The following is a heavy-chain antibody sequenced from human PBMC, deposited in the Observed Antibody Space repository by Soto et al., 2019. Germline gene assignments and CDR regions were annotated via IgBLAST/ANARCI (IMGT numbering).Heavy chain of an antibody. CDR3: ARCPPPMATITFSCYYGMDV. Sequence: QLQLQESGPGLVKPSETLSLTCTVSGGSISSSSYYWGWIRQPPGKGLEWIGSIYYSGSTYYNPSLKSRVTISVDTSKNQFSLKLSSVTAADTAVYYCARCPPPMATITFSCYYGMDVWGQGTTVTVSS. V-gene: IGHV4-39*01. CDR2: IYYSGST. D-gene: IGHD5-12*01. J-gene: IGHJ6*02. CDR1: GGSISSSSYY.